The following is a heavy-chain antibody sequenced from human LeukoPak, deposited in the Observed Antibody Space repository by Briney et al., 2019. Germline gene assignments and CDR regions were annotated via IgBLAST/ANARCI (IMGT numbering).Heavy chain of an antibody. Sequence: GGSLRLSCAASGFTFSSYGMHWVRQAPGKGLEWVAVIWYDGSNKYYADSVKGRFTISRDNSKNTLYLQMNSLRAEDTAVYYCAKERVIAAAGIYDYFDSWGQGTLVTVSS. CDR2: IWYDGSNK. CDR3: AKERVIAAAGIYDYFDS. D-gene: IGHD6-13*01. CDR1: GFTFSSYG. V-gene: IGHV3-30*02. J-gene: IGHJ4*02.